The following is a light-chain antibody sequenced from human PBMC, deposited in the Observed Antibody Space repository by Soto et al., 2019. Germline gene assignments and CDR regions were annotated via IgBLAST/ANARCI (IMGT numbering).Light chain of an antibody. CDR3: QQYGSSPPNT. J-gene: IGKJ5*01. V-gene: IGKV3-20*01. Sequence: EIVLTQSPGTLSLSPGERATLSCRASQSVSSSYLAWYQQKPGQAPRLLIYGASSRATGIPDRFSGSGSGTDFTLTISRLEPEDFAVYYCQQYGSSPPNTFGKGTRWRL. CDR2: GAS. CDR1: QSVSSSY.